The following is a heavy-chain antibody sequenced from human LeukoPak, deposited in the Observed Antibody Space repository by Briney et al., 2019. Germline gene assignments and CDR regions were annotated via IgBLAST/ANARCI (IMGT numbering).Heavy chain of an antibody. Sequence: PSQTLSLTCTVSGGSISSGRYYWSWIRQPGGKGLEWIGRIYTSGSTHYNPSLKSRVTISVDTSKNQFSLKLSSVTAADTAVYYCARAGVGYYDSSGYYRTHDAFDIWGQGTMVTVSS. CDR2: IYTSGST. CDR1: GGSISSGRYY. D-gene: IGHD3-22*01. J-gene: IGHJ3*02. CDR3: ARAGVGYYDSSGYYRTHDAFDI. V-gene: IGHV4-61*02.